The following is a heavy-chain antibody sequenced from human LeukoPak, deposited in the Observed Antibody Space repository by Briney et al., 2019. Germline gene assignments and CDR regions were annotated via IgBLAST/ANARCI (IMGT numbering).Heavy chain of an antibody. Sequence: ASVKVSCKVSGYTLTELSMHWVRQAPGKGLDWMGGFDPEDGETIYAQKFQGRVTMTEDTSTDTAYMELSSLRSEDTAVYYCATSGGYSYGAGDYFDYWGQGTLVTVSS. J-gene: IGHJ4*02. CDR2: FDPEDGET. CDR1: GYTLTELS. CDR3: ATSGGYSYGAGDYFDY. V-gene: IGHV1-24*01. D-gene: IGHD5-18*01.